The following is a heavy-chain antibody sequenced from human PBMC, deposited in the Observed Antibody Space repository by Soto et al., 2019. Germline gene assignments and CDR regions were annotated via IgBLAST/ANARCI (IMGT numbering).Heavy chain of an antibody. CDR3: ARDVYGAIGYFDY. D-gene: IGHD4-17*01. V-gene: IGHV4-59*01. J-gene: IGHJ4*02. CDR1: GGSISSYY. Sequence: SETLSLTCTVSGGSISSYYWSWIRQPPGKGLEWIGYIYYSGSTNYNPSLKSRVTISVDTSKNQFSLKLSSVTAADTAVYYCARDVYGAIGYFDYWGQGTLVTVSS. CDR2: IYYSGST.